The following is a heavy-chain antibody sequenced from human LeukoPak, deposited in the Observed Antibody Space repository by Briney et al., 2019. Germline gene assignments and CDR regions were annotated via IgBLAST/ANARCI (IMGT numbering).Heavy chain of an antibody. Sequence: GGCLRLSCAASEFTFSSYAMSWVRKAPGKGPKWVSRISGSSGRTYYTDSVTGRFTISRDNSKNRVYLQMNSLRAEDTAIYYCARDDAADGGYLDHWGQGTLVTVSS. CDR2: ISGSSGRT. CDR3: ARDDAADGGYLDH. D-gene: IGHD3-10*01. V-gene: IGHV3-23*01. CDR1: EFTFSSYA. J-gene: IGHJ4*02.